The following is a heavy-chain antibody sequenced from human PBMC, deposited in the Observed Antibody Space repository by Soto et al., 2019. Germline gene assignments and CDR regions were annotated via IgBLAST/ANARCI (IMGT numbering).Heavy chain of an antibody. CDR1: GFTFSNYG. CDR3: AKDVPGYIFATLDY. D-gene: IGHD2-15*01. J-gene: IGHJ4*02. CDR2: IMYDGSNK. Sequence: PGGSLRPSCEASGFTFSNYGMHWVRQAPGKGLEWVAVIMYDGSNKYYAASVKGRFTISRDNSKNTLYLQLNSLRPEDTAVYYCAKDVPGYIFATLDYWGLGTLVTVSS. V-gene: IGHV3-30*02.